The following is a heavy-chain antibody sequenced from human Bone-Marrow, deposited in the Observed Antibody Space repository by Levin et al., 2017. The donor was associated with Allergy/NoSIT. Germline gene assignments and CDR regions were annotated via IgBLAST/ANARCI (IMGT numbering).Heavy chain of an antibody. J-gene: IGHJ4*02. CDR2: LYYSGTT. D-gene: IGHD6-19*01. CDR1: GGSISGSSYY. V-gene: IGHV4-39*01. CDR3: SSHHGSRLVALDS. Sequence: TTSETLSLTCTVSGGSISGSSYYWGWIRQSPGKGLEWIGSLYYSGTTNYNPSLKGRATISADTSKNQVSLKLNSVTAAATAVYYCSSHHGSRLVALDSWGQGTLVTVSS.